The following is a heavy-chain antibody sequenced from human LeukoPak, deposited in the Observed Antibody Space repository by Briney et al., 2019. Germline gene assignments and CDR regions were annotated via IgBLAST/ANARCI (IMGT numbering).Heavy chain of an antibody. Sequence: SQTLSLTCVISGDSVSSNSAAWNWIRQSPSRGLEWLGRTYYRSEWFHDYVVSVKSRMIINPDTSKNQFSLQLNSVTPEDTAIYYCVGGGTSVAGMDVWGQGTTVTVSS. CDR2: TYYRSEWFH. CDR1: GDSVSSNSAA. CDR3: VGGGTSVAGMDV. V-gene: IGHV6-1*01. J-gene: IGHJ6*02. D-gene: IGHD1-1*01.